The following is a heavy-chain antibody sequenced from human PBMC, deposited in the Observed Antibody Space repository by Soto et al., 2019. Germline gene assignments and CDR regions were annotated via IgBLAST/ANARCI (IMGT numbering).Heavy chain of an antibody. Sequence: PSETLSLTCTVSGGSISSGDYYWSWIRQPPGKGLEWIGYMYYSGSTYYNPSLKSRVTISVDTSKNQFSQKLSSVTAADTAVYYCARETPYDFWSGSYYYYGMDVWGQGTTVTVSS. J-gene: IGHJ6*02. CDR2: MYYSGST. D-gene: IGHD3-3*01. CDR1: GGSISSGDYY. V-gene: IGHV4-30-4*01. CDR3: ARETPYDFWSGSYYYYGMDV.